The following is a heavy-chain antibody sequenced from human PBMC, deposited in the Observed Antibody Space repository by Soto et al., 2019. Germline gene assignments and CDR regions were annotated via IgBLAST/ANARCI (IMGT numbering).Heavy chain of an antibody. Sequence: QVQLVQSGAEVKKPGASVKVSCKASGYPFGGYAIGWVRQAPGQGLEWMGWVSAHTGDSGYAQRFQGRVTLTTETSPSTACMELRGLRSDDTAVYYCARPSTSYGDYGWSLAYWGQGTLVTVSS. D-gene: IGHD4-17*01. V-gene: IGHV1-18*01. J-gene: IGHJ4*02. CDR1: GYPFGGYA. CDR2: VSAHTGDS. CDR3: ARPSTSYGDYGWSLAY.